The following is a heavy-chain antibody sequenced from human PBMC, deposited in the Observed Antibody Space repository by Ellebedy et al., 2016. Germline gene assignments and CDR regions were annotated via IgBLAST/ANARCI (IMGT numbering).Heavy chain of an antibody. D-gene: IGHD6-13*01. J-gene: IGHJ3*02. Sequence: SETLSLTCTVSGGSISSYYWSWIRQPPGKGLEWIGYIYYSGSTNYNPSLKSRVTISVDTSKNQLSLNLSSVTAADTAVYYCARHPVEDIAAAGTWDDAFDIWGQGTMVTVSS. CDR2: IYYSGST. CDR3: ARHPVEDIAAAGTWDDAFDI. V-gene: IGHV4-59*08. CDR1: GGSISSYY.